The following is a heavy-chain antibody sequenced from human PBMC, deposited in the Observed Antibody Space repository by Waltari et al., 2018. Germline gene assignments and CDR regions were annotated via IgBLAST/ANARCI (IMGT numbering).Heavy chain of an antibody. CDR3: ARDDSGGAVDI. V-gene: IGHV4-39*07. CDR2: IYNSGST. Sequence: QLQLQESGPGLVKPSETLSLTCTVSGRSISSSSYYWGWIRQPPGKGLEWIGIIYNSGSTEHTPPLRSRVTISGDTSKNQFSLRLSAVTAADTAVYYCARDDSGGAVDIWGQGAMVTVSS. J-gene: IGHJ3*02. D-gene: IGHD3-10*01. CDR1: GRSISSSSYY.